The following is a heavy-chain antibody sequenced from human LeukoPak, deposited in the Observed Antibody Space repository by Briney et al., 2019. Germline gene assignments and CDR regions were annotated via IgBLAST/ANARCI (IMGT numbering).Heavy chain of an antibody. J-gene: IGHJ4*02. CDR3: AKDRGTMIVVVIPMGYFDY. CDR2: IYSGGST. D-gene: IGHD3-22*01. Sequence: GGSLRLSCAASGFTVSSNYMSWVRQAPGKGLEWVSVIYSGGSTYYADSVKGRFTISRDNSKNTLYLQMNSLRAEDTAVYYCAKDRGTMIVVVIPMGYFDYWGQGTLVTVSS. V-gene: IGHV3-66*01. CDR1: GFTVSSNY.